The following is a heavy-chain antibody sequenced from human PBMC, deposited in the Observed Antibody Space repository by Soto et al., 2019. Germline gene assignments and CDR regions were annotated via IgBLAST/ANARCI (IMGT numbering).Heavy chain of an antibody. D-gene: IGHD2-2*01. V-gene: IGHV3-33*06. CDR3: SKDVANSCSYYFDF. Sequence: QVQLVESGGGVVQPGTSLRLSCATSGFTFSSYGMYWVRQAPGKGLEWVAVIWYEGANEYYADSVKGRFTISRDNSKNTLYLQMNSLRAEDTAIYYFSKDVANSCSYYFDFWAQGTLFTVSS. CDR2: IWYEGANE. J-gene: IGHJ4*02. CDR1: GFTFSSYG.